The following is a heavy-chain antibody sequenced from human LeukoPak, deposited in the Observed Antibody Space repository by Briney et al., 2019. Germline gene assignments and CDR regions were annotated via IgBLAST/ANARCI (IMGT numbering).Heavy chain of an antibody. CDR3: ARDGAGELRESRSDAFDI. J-gene: IGHJ3*02. Sequence: GASVKVSCKASGGTFSSYAISWVRQAPGQGLEWMGGIIPIFGTANYAQKFRGRVTITADKSTRTAYMELSSLRSEDTAVYYCARDGAGELRESRSDAFDIWGQGTMVTVSS. CDR2: IIPIFGTA. D-gene: IGHD1-26*01. CDR1: GGTFSSYA. V-gene: IGHV1-69*06.